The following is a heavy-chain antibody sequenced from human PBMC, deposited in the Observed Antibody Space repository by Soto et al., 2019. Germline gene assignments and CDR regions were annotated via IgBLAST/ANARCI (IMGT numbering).Heavy chain of an antibody. Sequence: WTWIRQHPGKVLEWIGYIYDSGSAFYNPSLKSRVTMSVDTSKNQFSLNLRSVTAAGTAVFYCARGILRPNHYMDVWGKGTAGAVSS. V-gene: IGHV4-31*02. J-gene: IGHJ6*03. CDR3: ARGILRPNHYMDV. D-gene: IGHD1-26*01. CDR2: IYDSGSA.